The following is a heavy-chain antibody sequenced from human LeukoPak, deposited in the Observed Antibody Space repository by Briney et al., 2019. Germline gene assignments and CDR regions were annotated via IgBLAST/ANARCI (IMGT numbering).Heavy chain of an antibody. CDR3: AKDPSCSSTTCYTPFDY. Sequence: GGSLRLSCAASGFTFSNYAMSWVRQAPGKGLEWVSVISGSGDSTYYADSVKGRFTISRDNSKNTLYLQMNSLRAEDTAVYYCAKDPSCSSTTCYTPFDYWGQGTLVTVSS. J-gene: IGHJ4*02. V-gene: IGHV3-23*01. CDR2: ISGSGDST. D-gene: IGHD2-2*02. CDR1: GFTFSNYA.